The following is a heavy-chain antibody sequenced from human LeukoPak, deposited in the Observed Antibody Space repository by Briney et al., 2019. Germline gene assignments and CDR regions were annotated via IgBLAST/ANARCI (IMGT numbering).Heavy chain of an antibody. V-gene: IGHV3-30*18. CDR1: GFTFSSYG. Sequence: GRSLRLSCAASGFTFSSYGMHLVRQAPGKGLEWVAVISYDGSNKYYADSVKGRFTISRDNSKNTLYLQMNSLRAEDTAVYYCAKITMVRGAQHGMDVWGQGTTVTVSS. J-gene: IGHJ6*02. CDR2: ISYDGSNK. D-gene: IGHD3-10*01. CDR3: AKITMVRGAQHGMDV.